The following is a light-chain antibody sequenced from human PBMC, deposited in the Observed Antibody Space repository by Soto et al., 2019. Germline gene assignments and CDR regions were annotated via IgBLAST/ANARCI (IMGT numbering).Light chain of an antibody. J-gene: IGKJ1*01. CDR1: QSISGW. V-gene: IGKV1-5*01. Sequence: DIQLTQSPSTLSASVGYRLTITCRASQSISGWLAWYQQKPGKAPKPLIYDASSLQSGVPSRFSGSGSGTEFTLTISSLQPDDFATYYCQQYNSYSWTFGQGTKVDIK. CDR2: DAS. CDR3: QQYNSYSWT.